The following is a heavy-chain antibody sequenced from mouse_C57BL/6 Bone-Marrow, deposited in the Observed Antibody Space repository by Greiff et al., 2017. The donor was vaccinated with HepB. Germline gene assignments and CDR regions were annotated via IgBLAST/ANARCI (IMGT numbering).Heavy chain of an antibody. J-gene: IGHJ2*01. Sequence: EVQVVESGGDLVKPGGSLKLSCAASGFTFSSYAMSWVRQTPEKRLEWVATISDGGSYTYYPDNVKGRFTISRDNAKNNLYLQMSHLKSEDTAMYYCARDRAIVTTCFDYWGQGTTLTVSS. D-gene: IGHD2-5*01. CDR3: ARDRAIVTTCFDY. V-gene: IGHV5-4*01. CDR1: GFTFSSYA. CDR2: ISDGGSYT.